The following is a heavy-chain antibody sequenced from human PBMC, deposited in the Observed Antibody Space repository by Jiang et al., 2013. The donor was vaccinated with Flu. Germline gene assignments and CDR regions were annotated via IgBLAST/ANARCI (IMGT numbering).Heavy chain of an antibody. CDR2: IYNSGST. Sequence: PGLVKPSETLSLTCTVSGDSVNSRSYHWNWIRQSPGKGLEWIGSIYNSGSTLYNPSLQSRVTILVDTSKNQFSLRLNSVTAADTAVYYCARDLSVHPRTTVWGQGTLVIVSS. D-gene: IGHD1-1*01. J-gene: IGHJ4*02. CDR1: GDSVNSRSYH. V-gene: IGHV4-61*01. CDR3: ARDLSVHPRTTV.